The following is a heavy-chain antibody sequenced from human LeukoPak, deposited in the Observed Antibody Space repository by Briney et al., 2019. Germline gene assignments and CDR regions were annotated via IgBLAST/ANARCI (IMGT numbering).Heavy chain of an antibody. V-gene: IGHV3-9*01. CDR1: GFTFDDYA. D-gene: IGHD2-21*02. CDR3: AKDYCGGDCYSAFDI. J-gene: IGHJ3*02. Sequence: GGSPRLSCAASGFTFDDYAMHWVRQAPGKGLEWVSGISWNSGSIGYADSVKGRFTISRGNAKNSLYLQMNSLRAEDTALYYCAKDYCGGDCYSAFDIWGQGTMVTVSS. CDR2: ISWNSGSI.